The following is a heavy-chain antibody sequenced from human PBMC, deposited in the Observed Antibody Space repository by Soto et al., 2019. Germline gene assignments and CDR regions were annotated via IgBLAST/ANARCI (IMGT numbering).Heavy chain of an antibody. CDR2: TIPALGKT. D-gene: IGHD3-10*01. J-gene: IGHJ6*02. CDR3: ARGPFRPSAMDV. CDR1: GDNFKKNV. Sequence: SVKLSCKSSGDNFKKNVFTWVRQAPGQGLEWMGGTIPALGKTHYIEKFQGRVTITVDDATRTVYMEVRDLTSEDTAIYYCARGPFRPSAMDVWGQGTTVTVSS. V-gene: IGHV1-69*10.